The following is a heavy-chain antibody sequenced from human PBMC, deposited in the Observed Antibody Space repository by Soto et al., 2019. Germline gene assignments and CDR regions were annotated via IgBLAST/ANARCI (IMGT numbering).Heavy chain of an antibody. CDR2: INPNSGGT. D-gene: IGHD3-10*01. Sequence: ASVKVSCKASGYTFTGYYMHWVRQAPGQGLEWMGWINPNSGGTNYAQKFQGWVTMTRDTSISTAYMELSRLRSDDTAVYYCARQIMVRGVTLRRDPPMDVWGKGTTVTVSS. J-gene: IGHJ6*03. CDR3: ARQIMVRGVTLRRDPPMDV. V-gene: IGHV1-2*04. CDR1: GYTFTGYY.